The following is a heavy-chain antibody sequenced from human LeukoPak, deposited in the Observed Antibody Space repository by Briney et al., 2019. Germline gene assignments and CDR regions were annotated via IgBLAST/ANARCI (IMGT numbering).Heavy chain of an antibody. D-gene: IGHD3-10*01. CDR1: GYSFTGHY. V-gene: IGHV1-46*01. CDR3: ARDNSVGDIAWWFDP. CDR2: INPTGTGT. Sequence: GASVKVSCKASGYSFTGHYMHWVRQAPGQGLEWIGLINPTGTGTLYAQKFQGRVTMTRDMSTSTDYMELSSLRSEDTAVYYCARDNSVGDIAWWFDPWGQGTLVTVSS. J-gene: IGHJ5*02.